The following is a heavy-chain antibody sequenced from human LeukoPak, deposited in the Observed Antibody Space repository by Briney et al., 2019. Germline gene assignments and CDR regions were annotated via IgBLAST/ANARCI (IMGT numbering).Heavy chain of an antibody. CDR1: DFTFSDYS. CDR3: ARNDYGGNPDY. CDR2: ISGSSSTI. V-gene: IGHV3-48*04. Sequence: GGSLRLSCEASDFTFSDYSMNWVRQAPGKGLEWVSYISGSSSTIYYADSVKGRFTISRDNAKNSLYLQMNSLRAEDTAVYYCARNDYGGNPDYWGQGTLVTVSS. J-gene: IGHJ4*02. D-gene: IGHD4-23*01.